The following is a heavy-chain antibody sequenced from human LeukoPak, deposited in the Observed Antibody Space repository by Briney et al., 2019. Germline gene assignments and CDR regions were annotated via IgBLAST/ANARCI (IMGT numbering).Heavy chain of an antibody. Sequence: ASVKVSCKASGGTFSSYAISWVRQAPGQGLEWMGGIIPIFGTANYAQKFQGRVTITADKSTSTAYMELSSLRSEDTAVYYCVLGYYDSSGYPDYWGQGTLVTVSS. CDR3: VLGYYDSSGYPDY. J-gene: IGHJ4*02. CDR2: IIPIFGTA. D-gene: IGHD3-22*01. CDR1: GGTFSSYA. V-gene: IGHV1-69*06.